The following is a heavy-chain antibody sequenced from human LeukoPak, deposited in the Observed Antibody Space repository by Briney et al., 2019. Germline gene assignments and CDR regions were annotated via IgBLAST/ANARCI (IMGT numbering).Heavy chain of an antibody. J-gene: IGHJ5*02. CDR1: GFTFSDYG. Sequence: PGGSLRLSCAAAGFTFSDYGMNWVRQAPGKGLEWVSGISGSGISTYYADSVKGRFTISRDNSKNTLYLQMNSLRAEDTAVYYCAKSPVRGVRWFDPWGQGTLVTVSS. CDR2: ISGSGIST. V-gene: IGHV3-23*01. CDR3: AKSPVRGVRWFDP. D-gene: IGHD3-10*01.